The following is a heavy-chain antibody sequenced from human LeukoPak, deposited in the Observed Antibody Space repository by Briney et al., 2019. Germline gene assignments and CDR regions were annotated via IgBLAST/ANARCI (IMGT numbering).Heavy chain of an antibody. J-gene: IGHJ4*02. CDR2: ISVSGTTI. Sequence: GGSLRLSCAASGFTFSDYEMNWVRQAPGKGLEWLSHISVSGTTIHYADSVKGRFTISRDNAKNSLYLQMNSLRAEDTAVYYCATEYYYGSGSSGSLGYWGQGTLVTVSS. V-gene: IGHV3-48*03. CDR1: GFTFSDYE. D-gene: IGHD3-10*01. CDR3: ATEYYYGSGSSGSLGY.